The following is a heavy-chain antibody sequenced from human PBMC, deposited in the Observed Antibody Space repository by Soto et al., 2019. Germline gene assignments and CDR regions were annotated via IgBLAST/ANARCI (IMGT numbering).Heavy chain of an antibody. CDR3: ALLDYDFWSGYLYYYMDV. J-gene: IGHJ6*03. D-gene: IGHD3-3*01. Sequence: GGSLRLSCAASGFTFSSYWMHWVRQAPGKGLVWVSRINSDGSSTSYADSVKGRFTISRDNAKNTLYLQMNSLRAEDTAVYYCALLDYDFWSGYLYYYMDVWGKGTTVTVSS. CDR1: GFTFSSYW. CDR2: INSDGSST. V-gene: IGHV3-74*01.